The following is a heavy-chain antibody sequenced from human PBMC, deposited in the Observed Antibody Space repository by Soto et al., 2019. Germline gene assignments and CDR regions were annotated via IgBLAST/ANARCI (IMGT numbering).Heavy chain of an antibody. CDR3: AKDSVSFNRIYDAFDI. Sequence: VQLLESGGGLVQPGGSLRLSCEASGFTFSNYAMAWVRQAPGGGPEWVSTIGGGDDIFYAESVKGRFTISRDDSKNTMYLQMDNLRVEDTAIYFCAKDSVSFNRIYDAFDIWGQGTVVTVSS. J-gene: IGHJ3*02. V-gene: IGHV3-23*01. D-gene: IGHD3-3*02. CDR1: GFTFSNYA. CDR2: IGGGDDI.